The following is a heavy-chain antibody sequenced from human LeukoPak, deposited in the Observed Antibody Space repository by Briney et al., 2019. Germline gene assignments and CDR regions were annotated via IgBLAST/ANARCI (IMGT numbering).Heavy chain of an antibody. V-gene: IGHV4-34*01. J-gene: IGHJ3*02. Sequence: SETLSLTCAVYGASFSGYYWSWIRQPPGKGLEWIGEINHSGSTNYNPSLKSRVTISVDTSKNQFSLKLSSVTAADTAVYYCARGYYYDSSGYRMAFDIWGQGTMVTVSS. CDR3: ARGYYYDSSGYRMAFDI. CDR2: INHSGST. CDR1: GASFSGYY. D-gene: IGHD3-22*01.